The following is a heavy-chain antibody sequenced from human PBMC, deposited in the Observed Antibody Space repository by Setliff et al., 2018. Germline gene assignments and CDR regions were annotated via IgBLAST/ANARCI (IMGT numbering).Heavy chain of an antibody. CDR1: GFTFSTYW. J-gene: IGHJ4*02. V-gene: IGHV3-7*03. D-gene: IGHD6-13*01. CDR2: INQYGSEK. CDR3: ARGRPLYSSPVDY. Sequence: PGGSLRLSCGASGFTFSTYWMSWVRQAPGKGLEWVANINQYGSEKYYVDSVKGRFTISRDNAKNSLYLQMTSLRAEDPALYYCARGRPLYSSPVDYWGQGTLVTVSS.